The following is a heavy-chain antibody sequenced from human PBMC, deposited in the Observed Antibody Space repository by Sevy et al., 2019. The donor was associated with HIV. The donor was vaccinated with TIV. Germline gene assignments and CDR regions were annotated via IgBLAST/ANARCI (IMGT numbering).Heavy chain of an antibody. Sequence: GGSLRLSCAASGFTFSSYAMGWVRQAPGKGLEWVSVIIANGTTYYTDFVMCRFTISRDNSKNMMYLQMNSLIAEDTAIYCCAEESNGKGDYWGQGTLVTVSS. CDR2: IIANGTT. J-gene: IGHJ4*02. D-gene: IGHD1-1*01. V-gene: IGHV3-23*01. CDR1: GFTFSSYA. CDR3: AEESNGKGDY.